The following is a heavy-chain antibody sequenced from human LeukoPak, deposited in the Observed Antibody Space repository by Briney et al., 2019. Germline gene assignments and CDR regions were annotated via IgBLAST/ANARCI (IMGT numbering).Heavy chain of an antibody. J-gene: IGHJ4*02. D-gene: IGHD3-22*01. Sequence: SETLSLTCTVSGGSISSYYWSWIRQPPGKGLEWMGYIYYSGSTNYNPSLKRRVTISVDTSKNQFSLKLSSVTAADTAVYYCARGAIDSSGYNYYFDYWGQGTLVTVSS. V-gene: IGHV4-59*01. CDR3: ARGAIDSSGYNYYFDY. CDR1: GGSISSYY. CDR2: IYYSGST.